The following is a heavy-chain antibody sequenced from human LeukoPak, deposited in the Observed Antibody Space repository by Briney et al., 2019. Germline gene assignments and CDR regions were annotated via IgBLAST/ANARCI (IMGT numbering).Heavy chain of an antibody. D-gene: IGHD5-18*01. Sequence: GRSLRLSCTSSGVSFGGHAMSWVRQAPGKGLEWVGFIKNKAYGGTTEYATSVKGIFPISRDDSRRIAYPQMNSLKTEDTVVSYCTRVPIHLWLHTVMDVWGQGTTVTVSS. CDR2: IKNKAYGGTT. CDR1: GVSFGGHA. CDR3: TRVPIHLWLHTVMDV. V-gene: IGHV3-49*04. J-gene: IGHJ6*02.